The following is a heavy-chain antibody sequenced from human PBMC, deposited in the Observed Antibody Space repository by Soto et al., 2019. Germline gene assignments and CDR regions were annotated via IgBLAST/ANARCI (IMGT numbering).Heavy chain of an antibody. Sequence: SETLSLTCTVSGGSISSGDYYWSWIRQPPGKGLEWIGYIYYSGSTYYNPSLKSRVTISVDTSKNQFSRKLSSVTAADTAVYYCARYRPVKPFDYWGQGTLVTVSS. D-gene: IGHD4-4*01. CDR2: IYYSGST. CDR1: GGSISSGDYY. J-gene: IGHJ4*02. CDR3: ARYRPVKPFDY. V-gene: IGHV4-30-4*01.